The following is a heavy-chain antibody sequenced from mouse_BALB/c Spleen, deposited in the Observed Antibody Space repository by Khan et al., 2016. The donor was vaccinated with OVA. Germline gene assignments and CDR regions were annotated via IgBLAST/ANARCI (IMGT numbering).Heavy chain of an antibody. Sequence: QVQLKQSGAELAKPGASVKMSCKASGYTFTNYWMHWVKQRPGKGLEWIGYIDPSTTYTDYNQKLKDKATLTADKSYRTAYLQLSSLTSEDAAFYYCVNHGSSSAWFTYWGQGTLVTVSA. CDR2: IDPSTTYT. D-gene: IGHD1-1*01. CDR1: GYTFTNYW. J-gene: IGHJ3*01. CDR3: VNHGSSSAWFTY. V-gene: IGHV1-7*01.